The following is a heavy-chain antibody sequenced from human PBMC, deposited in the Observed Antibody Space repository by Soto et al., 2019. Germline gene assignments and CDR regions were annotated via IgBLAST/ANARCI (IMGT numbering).Heavy chain of an antibody. CDR2: ISSSSSTI. V-gene: IGHV3-48*01. Sequence: GGSLRLSCAASGFTFSSYSMNWVRQAPGKGLEWVSYISSSSSTIYYADSVKGRFTISRDNAKNSLYLQMNSLRAEDTAVYYCARELAYYDFWSGSPANYFDYWGQGTLVTVSS. CDR3: ARELAYYDFWSGSPANYFDY. J-gene: IGHJ4*02. CDR1: GFTFSSYS. D-gene: IGHD3-3*01.